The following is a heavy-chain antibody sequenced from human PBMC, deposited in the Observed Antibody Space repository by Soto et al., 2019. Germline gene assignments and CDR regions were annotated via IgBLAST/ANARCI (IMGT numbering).Heavy chain of an antibody. V-gene: IGHV4-4*07. CDR2: IYATGTT. CDR3: VRGGTKTLRDWFDP. J-gene: IGHJ5*02. D-gene: IGHD1-1*01. CDR1: GASISGFY. Sequence: ASETLSLTCTVSGASISGFYWSWIRKSAGKGLEWIGRIYATGTTGYNPSLKSRVMMSVDTSKKQFSLKLRSVTAADTAVYYCVRGGTKTLRDWFDPWGQGISVTVSS.